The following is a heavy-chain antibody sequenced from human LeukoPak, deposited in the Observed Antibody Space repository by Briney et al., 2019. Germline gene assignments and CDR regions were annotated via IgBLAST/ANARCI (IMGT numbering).Heavy chain of an antibody. D-gene: IGHD3-9*01. J-gene: IGHJ5*02. CDR1: GFTFSSYW. CDR2: IKQDGSEK. V-gene: IGHV3-7*01. CDR3: ARAIPDYDILTGYSADWFDP. Sequence: GGSLRLSCAASGFTFSSYWMSWVRQAPGKGLEWVANIKQDGSEKYYVDSVKGRFTISRDNAKSSLYLQMNSLRAEDTAVYYCARAIPDYDILTGYSADWFDPWGQGTLVTVSS.